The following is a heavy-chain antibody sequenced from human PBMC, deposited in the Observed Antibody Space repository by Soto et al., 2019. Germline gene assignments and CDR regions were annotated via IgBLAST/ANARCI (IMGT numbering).Heavy chain of an antibody. J-gene: IGHJ3*02. CDR2: VWFDGSDK. Sequence: VQLVESGGGLVQPGGSLRLSCAASRFTFSTYGMHWVRQAPGKGLEWVALVWFDGSDKYSSDSVKGRFTISRDNSKNTLYLQMNSLRAEDTAVYYCARLYCSASSCYSVGGFDIWGQGTMVTVSS. CDR3: ARLYCSASSCYSVGGFDI. D-gene: IGHD2-15*01. V-gene: IGHV3-33*08. CDR1: RFTFSTYG.